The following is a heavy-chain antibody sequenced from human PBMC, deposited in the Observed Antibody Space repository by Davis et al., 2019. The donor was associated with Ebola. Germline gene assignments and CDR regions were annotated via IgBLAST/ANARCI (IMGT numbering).Heavy chain of an antibody. V-gene: IGHV4-4*02. CDR3: ARVLQQVVRLDP. D-gene: IGHD6-6*01. J-gene: IGHJ5*02. CDR2: INHSGST. Sequence: MPSETLSLTCAVSGGSISSSNWWSWVRQPPGKGLEWIGEINHSGSTNYNPSLKSRVTISVDTSKNQFSLKVSSVTAADTAVYYCARVLQQVVRLDPWGQGTLVTVSS. CDR1: GGSISSSNW.